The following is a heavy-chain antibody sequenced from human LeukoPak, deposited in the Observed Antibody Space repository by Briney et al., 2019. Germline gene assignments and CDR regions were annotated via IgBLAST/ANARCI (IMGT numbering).Heavy chain of an antibody. CDR1: GFSFITYG. CDR2: IRYDGSNR. J-gene: IGHJ4*02. CDR3: AKDRSMTTVTPFDN. Sequence: GGSLRLSCAASGFSFITYGIHWVRQAPGKGLEWVAFIRYDGSNRFYADSVRGRFTISRDNSKNTVYLQTNSLRAEDTAVYYCAKDRSMTTVTPFDNWGQGTLVAVSS. V-gene: IGHV3-30*02. D-gene: IGHD4-17*01.